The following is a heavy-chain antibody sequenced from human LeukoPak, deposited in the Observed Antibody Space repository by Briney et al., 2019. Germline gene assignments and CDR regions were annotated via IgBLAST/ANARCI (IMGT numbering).Heavy chain of an antibody. J-gene: IGHJ4*02. D-gene: IGHD4-23*01. CDR3: ARGDYGGNSFRVYYFDY. CDR2: IYTSGST. Sequence: SETLSLTCTVSGGSISSYYWSWIRQPAGKGLEWIGRIYTSGSTNYNPSLKSRVTMSVDTSKNQFSLKLSSVTAADTAVYYCARGDYGGNSFRVYYFDYWGQGTLVTVSS. CDR1: GGSISSYY. V-gene: IGHV4-4*07.